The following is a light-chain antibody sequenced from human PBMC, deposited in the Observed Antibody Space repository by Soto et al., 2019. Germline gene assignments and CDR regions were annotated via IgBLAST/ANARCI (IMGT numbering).Light chain of an antibody. V-gene: IGKV1-39*01. CDR3: QQSYSAPRT. CDR1: QRTSTY. J-gene: IGKJ1*01. CDR2: SVS. Sequence: DIQMTQSPSSLSASVGDRVTITCRASQRTSTYVNWLQQTPGKAPKLLIYSVSNLQSGVPSRFSGRASGTEYRLTISTLQPEDSATYYCQQSYSAPRTFGQGTKLEIK.